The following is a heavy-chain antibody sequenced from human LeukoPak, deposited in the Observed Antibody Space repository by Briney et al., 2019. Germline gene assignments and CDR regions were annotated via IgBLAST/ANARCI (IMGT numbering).Heavy chain of an antibody. D-gene: IGHD5-18*01. V-gene: IGHV4-30-2*01. CDR2: IHHSGST. CDR1: GGSISSGGYY. CDR3: VKDEGYGPRDY. Sequence: SQTLSLTCTVSGGSISSGGYYWSWIRQPPGKGLEWIGYIHHSGSTHYNPSLESRVTISIDTSKNQFSLKLSSVTAADTAVYYCVKDEGYGPRDYWGQGTLVTVSS. J-gene: IGHJ4*02.